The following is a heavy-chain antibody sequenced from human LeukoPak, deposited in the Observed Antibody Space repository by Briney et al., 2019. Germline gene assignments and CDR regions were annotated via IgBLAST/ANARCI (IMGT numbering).Heavy chain of an antibody. V-gene: IGHV3-74*01. CDR2: INSDGSST. Sequence: GGSLRLSCAASGFTFSSYWMHWVRQAPGKGLVWVSRINSDGSSTSYADSVKGRFTISRDNAKNTLYVQMNSLRAEDTAVYYCARVLTRYYDSSGPIDAFDIWGQGTMVTVSS. D-gene: IGHD3-22*01. CDR1: GFTFSSYW. J-gene: IGHJ3*02. CDR3: ARVLTRYYDSSGPIDAFDI.